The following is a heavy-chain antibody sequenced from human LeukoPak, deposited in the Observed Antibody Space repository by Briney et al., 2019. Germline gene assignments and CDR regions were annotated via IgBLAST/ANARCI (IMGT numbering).Heavy chain of an antibody. CDR3: ARYYYDSSGYYDVEYFDY. Sequence: GSLRLSCAASGFTVRSNYMSWIRQPPGKGLEWIGSIYYSGSTYYNPSLKSRVTISVDTSKNQFSLKLSSVTAADTAVYYCARYYYDSSGYYDVEYFDYWGQGTLVTVSS. D-gene: IGHD3-22*01. V-gene: IGHV4-39*01. CDR2: IYYSGST. CDR1: GFTVRSNY. J-gene: IGHJ4*02.